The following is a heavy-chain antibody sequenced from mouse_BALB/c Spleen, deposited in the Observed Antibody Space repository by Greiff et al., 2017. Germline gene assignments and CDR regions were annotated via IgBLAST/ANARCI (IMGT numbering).Heavy chain of an antibody. CDR1: GDSITSGY. CDR3: ARGGYGNYLSDY. V-gene: IGHV3-8*02. J-gene: IGHJ2*01. D-gene: IGHD2-10*02. CDR2: ISYSGST. Sequence: VQLKQSGPSLVKPSQTLSLTCSVTGDSITSGYWNWIRKFPGNKLEYMGYISYSGSTYYNPSLKSRISITRDTSKNQYYLQLNSVTTEDTATYYCARGGYGNYLSDYWGQGTTLTVSS.